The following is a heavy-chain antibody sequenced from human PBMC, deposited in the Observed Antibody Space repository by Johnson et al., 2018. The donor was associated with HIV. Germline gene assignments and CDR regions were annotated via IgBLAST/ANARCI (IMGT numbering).Heavy chain of an antibody. Sequence: VQLVESGGGLVQPGRSLRLSCAASGFTFDDYAMHWVRQAPGKGLEWVSGISWNSGSIGYADSVKGRFTISRDKAKNSLYLQMNSLRAEATACYYCAKDGVKAADDAFDIWGQGTMVTVSS. CDR1: GFTFDDYA. V-gene: IGHV3-9*01. CDR3: AKDGVKAADDAFDI. CDR2: ISWNSGSI. D-gene: IGHD6-13*01. J-gene: IGHJ3*02.